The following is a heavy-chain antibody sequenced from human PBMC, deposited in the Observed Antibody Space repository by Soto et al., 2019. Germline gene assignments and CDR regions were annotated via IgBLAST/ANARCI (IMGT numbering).Heavy chain of an antibody. D-gene: IGHD5-18*01. CDR2: INPNSGGT. V-gene: IGHV1-2*04. CDR3: ARDTTAMITNYYYYYGMDV. Sequence: ASVKVSCKASGYTFTGYYMHWVRQAPGQGLEWMGWINPNSGGTNYAQKFQGWVTMTRDTSISTAYMELSRLRSDDTAVYYCARDTTAMITNYYYYYGMDVWGQGTTVTVSS. J-gene: IGHJ6*02. CDR1: GYTFTGYY.